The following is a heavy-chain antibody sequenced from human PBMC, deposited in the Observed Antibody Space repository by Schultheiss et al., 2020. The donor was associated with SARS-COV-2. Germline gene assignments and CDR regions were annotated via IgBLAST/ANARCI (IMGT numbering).Heavy chain of an antibody. J-gene: IGHJ4*02. CDR1: GGSISSGGYY. CDR3: ARDTRTTMVGLDY. D-gene: IGHD4-23*01. CDR2: IYYSGST. V-gene: IGHV4-31*03. Sequence: SETLSLTCTVSGGSISSGGYYWSWIRQHPGKGLEWIGYIYYSGSTYYNPSLKSRVTISVDTSKNQFSLKLSSVTAADTAVYYCARDTRTTMVGLDYWGQGTLVTVSS.